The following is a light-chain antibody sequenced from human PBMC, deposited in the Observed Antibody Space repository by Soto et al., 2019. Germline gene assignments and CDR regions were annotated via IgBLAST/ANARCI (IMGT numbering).Light chain of an antibody. J-gene: IGLJ1*01. Sequence: QSALTQPASVSGSPGQSITISCTGTSSDVGGYNYVSWYQQHPGKAPKLIIYEVSNRPSGVSHRFSGSKSGNTASLTISGLQAEDEDDYYCNSYTSKSTGVFGTGTKLTVL. CDR3: NSYTSKSTGV. CDR1: SSDVGGYNY. CDR2: EVS. V-gene: IGLV2-14*01.